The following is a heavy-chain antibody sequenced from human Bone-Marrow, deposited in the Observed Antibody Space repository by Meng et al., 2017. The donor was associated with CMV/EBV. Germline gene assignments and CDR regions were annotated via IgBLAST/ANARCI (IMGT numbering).Heavy chain of an antibody. CDR3: ARDLDYGGNRAMGAFDI. Sequence: SETLSLTCTVSGGSISSSSYYWGWIRQPPGKGLEWIGSIYYSGSTYYNPSLKSRVTISVDTSKNQFSLKLSSVTAADTAVYYCARDLDYGGNRAMGAFDIWGQGTMVTVSS. V-gene: IGHV4-39*02. D-gene: IGHD4-23*01. J-gene: IGHJ3*02. CDR2: IYYSGST. CDR1: GGSISSSSYY.